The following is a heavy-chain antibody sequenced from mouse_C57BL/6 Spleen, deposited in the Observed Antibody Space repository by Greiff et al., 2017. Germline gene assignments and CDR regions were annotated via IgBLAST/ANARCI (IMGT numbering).Heavy chain of an antibody. Sequence: EVKLMESGGGLVKPGGSLKLSCAVSGFTFSDYGMHWVRQAPEKGLEWVAYISSGSSTIYYADTVKGRFTISRDNAKNTLFLQMTSLRSENTAMYYCSRGGSYWYFDVWGTGTTVTVSS. D-gene: IGHD1-1*01. CDR2: ISSGSSTI. CDR1: GFTFSDYG. V-gene: IGHV5-17*01. CDR3: SRGGSYWYFDV. J-gene: IGHJ1*03.